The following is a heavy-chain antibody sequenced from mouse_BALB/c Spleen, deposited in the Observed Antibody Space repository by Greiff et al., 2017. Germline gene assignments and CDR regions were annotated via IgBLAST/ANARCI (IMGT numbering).Heavy chain of an antibody. CDR3: ARRYRYGGFDY. CDR1: GFSLTGYG. V-gene: IGHV2-6-7*01. Sequence: QVQLQQSGPGLVAPSQSLSITCTVSGFSLTGYGVNWVRQPPGKGLEWLGMIWGDGSTDYNSALKSRLSISKDNSKSQVFLKMNSLQTDDTARYYCARRYRYGGFDYWGQGTTLTVSS. D-gene: IGHD2-14*01. CDR2: IWGDGST. J-gene: IGHJ2*01.